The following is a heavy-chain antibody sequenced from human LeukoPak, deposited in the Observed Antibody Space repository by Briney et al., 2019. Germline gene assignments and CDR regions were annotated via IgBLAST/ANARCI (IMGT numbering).Heavy chain of an antibody. J-gene: IGHJ4*02. D-gene: IGHD5-18*01. CDR2: IKQDGSEK. Sequence: GGSLRLSCAASGFTFSSYWMSWVRQAPGKGLEWVANIKQDGSEKYYVDSVKGRFTISRDNAKNSLYLQMNSLRAEDTAVYYCARVGSYGFDCLGYWGQGTLVTVSS. CDR1: GFTFSSYW. V-gene: IGHV3-7*01. CDR3: ARVGSYGFDCLGY.